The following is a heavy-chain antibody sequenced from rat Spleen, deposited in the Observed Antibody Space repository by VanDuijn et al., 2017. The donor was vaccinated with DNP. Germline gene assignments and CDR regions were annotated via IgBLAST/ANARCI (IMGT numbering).Heavy chain of an antibody. J-gene: IGHJ2*01. CDR2: INTDGGNT. V-gene: IGHV5S13*01. CDR1: GFTFSDYD. D-gene: IGHD4-3*01. Sequence: EVKLVESGGGLVQPGRSLKLSCTASGFTFSDYDMAWVRQAPGKGLEWVASINTDGGNTYYPDSVKGRFTISRDNAENTVYLQMNSLRSEDMATYYCVRWNSSHFDYWGQGVMVTVSS. CDR3: VRWNSSHFDY.